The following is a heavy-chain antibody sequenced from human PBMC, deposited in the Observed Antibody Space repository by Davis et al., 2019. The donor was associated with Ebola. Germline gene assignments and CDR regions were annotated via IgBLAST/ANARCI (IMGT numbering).Heavy chain of an antibody. CDR2: ISNSGGSA. CDR3: ARGGGGSFLNY. D-gene: IGHD2-15*01. J-gene: IGHJ4*02. V-gene: IGHV3-23*01. CDR1: GGTFSSYA. Sequence: SCKASGGTFSSYAMTWVRQAPGKALEWVSSISNSGGSAYYADSVKGRFTVSRDNSKNTVSLQMNSLRAEDTAVYYCARGGGGSFLNYWGQGTLVTVSS.